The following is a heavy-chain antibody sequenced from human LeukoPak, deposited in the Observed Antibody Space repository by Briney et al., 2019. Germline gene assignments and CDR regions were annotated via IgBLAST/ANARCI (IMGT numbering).Heavy chain of an antibody. J-gene: IGHJ4*02. D-gene: IGHD2-15*01. CDR3: AGYVGVLAAFDY. V-gene: IGHV3-53*01. CDR2: IYSGGST. CDR1: GFTVSSKY. Sequence: GGSLRLSCAASGFTVSSKYMSWVRQAPGKGLEWVSVIYSGGSTYYADSVKGRFTIPRDNSKNTLYLQMNSLRAEDTAVYYCAGYVGVLAAFDYWGQGTLVTVSS.